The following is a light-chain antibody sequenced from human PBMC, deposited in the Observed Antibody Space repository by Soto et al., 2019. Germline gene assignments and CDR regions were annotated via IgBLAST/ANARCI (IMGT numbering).Light chain of an antibody. CDR1: SANIGAVYD. V-gene: IGLV1-40*01. J-gene: IGLJ1*01. CDR2: GNT. Sequence: QSVLTQPPSVSGCPGQSVTSSCTGCSANIGAVYDVHWYQQLPGTPPKLLIFGNTKRPSGVPDRFSGSKSGTSASLAIPGLQAEDEADYYCQSYDSSLSGFYVFGTGTKVTVL. CDR3: QSYDSSLSGFYV.